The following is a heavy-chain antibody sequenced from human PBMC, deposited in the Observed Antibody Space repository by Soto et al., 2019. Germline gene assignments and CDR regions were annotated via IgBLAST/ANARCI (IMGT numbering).Heavy chain of an antibody. CDR1: GFAFSCCW. CDR3: ARDNNWSYDS. Sequence: PGGSLRLSCAASGFAFSCCWMHWVRQAPGEGLVWVSYIKPDGSRTKDADSVKGRFTISRDNARNTLYLRMNSLRAEDTAVYYCARDNNWSYDSWGRGTLVTVSS. V-gene: IGHV3-74*03. J-gene: IGHJ4*02. CDR2: IKPDGSRT. D-gene: IGHD1-1*01.